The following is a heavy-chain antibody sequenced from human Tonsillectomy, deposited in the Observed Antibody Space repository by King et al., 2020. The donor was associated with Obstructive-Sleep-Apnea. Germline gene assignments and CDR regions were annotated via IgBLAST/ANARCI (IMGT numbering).Heavy chain of an antibody. CDR1: GGSISSYY. Sequence: QLQESGPGLVKPSETLSLTCTVSGGSISSYYWSWIRQPPGKGLEWIGYFYYSGSTNYNPSLKSTVTISVDTSKTQISLKLSSVTAADTAVYYCARHPIDYGDLGLDYWGQGTLVTVSS. D-gene: IGHD4-17*01. CDR3: ARHPIDYGDLGLDY. CDR2: FYYSGST. J-gene: IGHJ4*02. V-gene: IGHV4-59*08.